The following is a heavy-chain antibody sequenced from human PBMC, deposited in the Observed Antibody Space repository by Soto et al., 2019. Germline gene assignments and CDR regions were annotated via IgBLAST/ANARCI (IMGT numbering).Heavy chain of an antibody. V-gene: IGHV3-9*01. J-gene: IGHJ4*02. Sequence: EVQLVESGGGLVQPGRSLRLSCAASGFTFDDYAMHWVRQGPGKGLEWVSSISWNSGNLGYADSVKGRFTISRDNAKNSLYLQINSLRGEDTDLYYCAKGASTTVFAFNDYWGQGTLVTVSS. CDR3: AKGASTTVFAFNDY. CDR1: GFTFDDYA. CDR2: ISWNSGNL. D-gene: IGHD4-17*01.